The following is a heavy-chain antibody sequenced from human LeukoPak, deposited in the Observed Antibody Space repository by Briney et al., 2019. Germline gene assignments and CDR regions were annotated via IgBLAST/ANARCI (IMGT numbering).Heavy chain of an antibody. D-gene: IGHD6-19*01. CDR3: AREYSSGWYGKALDY. CDR2: IWYDGSNK. Sequence: PGGSLRLSCAASGFTFSSYGMHWVRQAPGKGLEWVAVIWYDGSNKYYADSVKGRFTISRDNSKNTLYLQMNSLRAEDTAVYYCAREYSSGWYGKALDYWGQGTLVTVSS. CDR1: GFTFSSYG. J-gene: IGHJ4*02. V-gene: IGHV3-33*01.